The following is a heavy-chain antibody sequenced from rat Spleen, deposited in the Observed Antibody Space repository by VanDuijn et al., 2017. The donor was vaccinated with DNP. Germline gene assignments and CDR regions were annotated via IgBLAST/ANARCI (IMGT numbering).Heavy chain of an antibody. CDR1: GFTFSNYD. CDR2: ISYDGGST. Sequence: EVQLVESGGGLVQPGRSLKLSCAASGFTFSNYDMAWVRQAPTKGLEWVASISYDGGSTYYRDSVKGRFTISRDNAKSSLYLQMDSLRSEDTATYYCTTDIADYWGQGVMVTVSS. D-gene: IGHD1-2*01. CDR3: TTDIADY. J-gene: IGHJ2*01. V-gene: IGHV5-20*01.